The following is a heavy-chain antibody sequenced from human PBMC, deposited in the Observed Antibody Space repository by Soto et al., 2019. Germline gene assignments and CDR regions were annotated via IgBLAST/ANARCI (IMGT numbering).Heavy chain of an antibody. V-gene: IGHV2-5*01. J-gene: IGHJ6*02. CDR2: IYWNDEK. CDR3: AYRRGYGDYGPSVGDV. CDR1: GFSLSTSGVG. Sequence: QITLKESGPTLVKPTQTLTLTCTFSGFSLSTSGVGVGWIRQPPGRALEWLALIYWNDEKRYSPSLKSRLTITKDTSEIQVVLTMTTMDPVDTATYYCAYRRGYGDYGPSVGDVWGQGTTVTVSS. D-gene: IGHD4-17*01.